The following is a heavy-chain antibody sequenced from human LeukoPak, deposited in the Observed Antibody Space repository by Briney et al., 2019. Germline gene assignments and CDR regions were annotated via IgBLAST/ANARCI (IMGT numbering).Heavy chain of an antibody. V-gene: IGHV1-8*01. CDR2: MNPNSGNT. D-gene: IGHD5-24*01. CDR3: ARVDGGPPYYYYYMDV. CDR1: GYTFTSYD. J-gene: IGHJ6*03. Sequence: GASVKVSCKASGYTFTSYDINWVRQATGQGLEWVGWMNPNSGNTGYAQKFQGRVTMTRNTSISTAYMELSSLRSEDTAVYYCARVDGGPPYYYYYMDVRGKGTTVTVSS.